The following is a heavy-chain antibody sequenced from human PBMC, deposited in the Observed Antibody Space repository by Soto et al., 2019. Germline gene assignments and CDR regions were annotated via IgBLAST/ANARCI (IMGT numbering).Heavy chain of an antibody. V-gene: IGHV3-30*18. D-gene: IGHD1-7*01. J-gene: IGHJ6*02. Sequence: GGSLRLSCAASGFTFSSYGMHWVRQAPGKGLEWVAVISYDGSNKYYADTVKGRFTISRDNSKNTLYLQMNSLRAEDTAVYYCAKSGDGTTQGYYYCGMDVWGQGTTVTVSS. CDR3: AKSGDGTTQGYYYCGMDV. CDR1: GFTFSSYG. CDR2: ISYDGSNK.